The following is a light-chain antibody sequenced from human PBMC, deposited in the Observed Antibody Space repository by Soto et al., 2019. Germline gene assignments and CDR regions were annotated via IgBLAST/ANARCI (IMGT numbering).Light chain of an antibody. CDR1: QSVLYSSNNKNY. J-gene: IGKJ4*01. CDR3: QQYYSTPPVT. CDR2: WAS. Sequence: DIVMTQSPDSLAVSLGERATINCKSSQSVLYSSNNKNYLAWYQQKPGQPPKLLFYWASTRESGVPDRLSGSGSGTDFTLTISSLQAEDVAVYYCQQYYSTPPVTFGGGTKVEIK. V-gene: IGKV4-1*01.